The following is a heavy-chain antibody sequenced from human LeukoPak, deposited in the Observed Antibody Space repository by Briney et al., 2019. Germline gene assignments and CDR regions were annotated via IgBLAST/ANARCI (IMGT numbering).Heavy chain of an antibody. CDR2: ISAYNGNT. V-gene: IGHV1-18*01. CDR1: GYTFTSYG. D-gene: IGHD1-26*01. Sequence: GASVKVSCKASGYTFTSYGISWVRQAPGQGLEWMGWISAYNGNTNYAQKLQGRVTMTTDTSTSTAYMELRSLRSDDTAVYYCARVFSGDSGSNQGFDYWGQGTLVTVSS. J-gene: IGHJ4*02. CDR3: ARVFSGDSGSNQGFDY.